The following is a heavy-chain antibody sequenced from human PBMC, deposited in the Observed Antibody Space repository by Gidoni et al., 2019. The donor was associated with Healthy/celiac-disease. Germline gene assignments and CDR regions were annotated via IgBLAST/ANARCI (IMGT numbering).Heavy chain of an antibody. CDR3: ARHSFWGDYDAFDI. V-gene: IGHV4-59*08. CDR2: IYYSGST. Sequence: QVQLQESGPGLVKPSETLSLTCTVSGGSISSYYWSWIRQPPGKGLEWIGYIYYSGSTNYNPSLKSRVTISVDTSKNQFSLKLSSVTAADTAVYYCARHSFWGDYDAFDIWGQGTMVTVSS. J-gene: IGHJ3*02. D-gene: IGHD4-17*01. CDR1: GGSISSYY.